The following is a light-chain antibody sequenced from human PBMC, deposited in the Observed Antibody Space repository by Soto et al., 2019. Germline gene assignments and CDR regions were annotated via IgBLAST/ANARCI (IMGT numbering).Light chain of an antibody. V-gene: IGLV1-40*01. CDR3: QSYDPTLNVV. CDR1: NSNVGGGYD. CDR2: ANN. J-gene: IGLJ2*01. Sequence: QSVLTQTPSVSGAPGQTVTISCTGSNSNVGGGYDVHWYQQLPGSAPKLLIYANNNRPSGVPDRFSGSKSGTSASLAITGLQAEDEADYYCQSYDPTLNVVFGGGTKVTVL.